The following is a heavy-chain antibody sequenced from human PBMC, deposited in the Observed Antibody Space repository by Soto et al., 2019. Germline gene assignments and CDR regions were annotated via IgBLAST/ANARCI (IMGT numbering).Heavy chain of an antibody. Sequence: GGSLRLSCAASGFTFSDYSMNWVRQAPGKGLEWVSSINYNSGAIFYGDSVKGRFLISRDNTENSLYLQMNSLRAEDTAVYFCVKHPCPAFYSLGYWALGTLVTVSS. CDR1: GFTFSDYS. J-gene: IGHJ4*02. V-gene: IGHV3-21*01. D-gene: IGHD2-21*01. CDR3: VKHPCPAFYSLGY. CDR2: INYNSGAI.